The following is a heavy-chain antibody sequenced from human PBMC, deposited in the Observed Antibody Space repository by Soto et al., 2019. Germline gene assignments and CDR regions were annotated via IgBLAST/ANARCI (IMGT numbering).Heavy chain of an antibody. D-gene: IGHD3-16*01. Sequence: GASVKVSCKASGYTFTSYYMHWVRQAPGQGLEWMGIINPSGGSTGYAQKFQGRITMTRNTSISTAYMELSSLRSEDTAVYYCAREGVRGMDVWGQGTTVTVSS. J-gene: IGHJ6*02. CDR1: GYTFTSYY. V-gene: IGHV1-46*01. CDR3: AREGVRGMDV. CDR2: INPSGGST.